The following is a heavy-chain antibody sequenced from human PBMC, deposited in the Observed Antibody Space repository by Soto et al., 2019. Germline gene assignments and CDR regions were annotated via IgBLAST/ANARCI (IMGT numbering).Heavy chain of an antibody. CDR3: VKNSGWFNT. D-gene: IGHD3-10*01. CDR2: IDGSGGIT. V-gene: IGHV3-23*01. Sequence: GGSLRLSCAASGFTFGTTDMSWVRQSPGEGLEWVSTIDGSGGITYYADSVKGRFTISRDNSRNTVYLQMNSLRGDDTALYYCVKNSGWFNTWGQGALVTVSS. J-gene: IGHJ5*02. CDR1: GFTFGTTD.